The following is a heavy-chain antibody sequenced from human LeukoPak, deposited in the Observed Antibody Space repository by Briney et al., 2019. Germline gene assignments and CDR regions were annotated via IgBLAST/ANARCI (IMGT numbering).Heavy chain of an antibody. CDR3: AKSHSVAQRGYFDY. Sequence: GGSLRLSCAASGFTFSGFAMTWVRQAPGKGLEWVSTISDSGGSTYYADSVRGRFTISRDNSKDTLYVQLNNLRAEDAAVYYCAKSHSVAQRGYFDYWGQGTLVTVSS. CDR1: GFTFSGFA. V-gene: IGHV3-23*01. J-gene: IGHJ4*02. D-gene: IGHD2-15*01. CDR2: ISDSGGST.